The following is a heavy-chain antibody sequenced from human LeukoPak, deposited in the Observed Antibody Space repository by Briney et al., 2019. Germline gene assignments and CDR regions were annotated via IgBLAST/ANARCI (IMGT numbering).Heavy chain of an antibody. CDR1: GGSISSHY. CDR3: ARGNRVGDGYNQRSDY. V-gene: IGHV4-59*11. CDR2: IYYSGST. Sequence: PSETLSLTCTVSGGSISSHYWSWIRQPPGKGLEWIGCIYYSGSTNYNPSLKSRVTISVDTSKNQFSLKLSSVTAADTAVYYCARGNRVGDGYNQRSDYWGQGTLITVSS. J-gene: IGHJ4*02. D-gene: IGHD5-24*01.